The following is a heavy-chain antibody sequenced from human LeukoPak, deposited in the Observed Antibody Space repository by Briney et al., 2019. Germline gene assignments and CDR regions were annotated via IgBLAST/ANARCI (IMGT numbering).Heavy chain of an antibody. CDR1: GGSISSYY. J-gene: IGHJ2*01. CDR2: IYYSGST. CDR3: ARGGTAMVPYWYFDL. V-gene: IGHV4-59*01. Sequence: SETLSLTCTVSGGSISSYYWSWIRQPPGKRLEWIGYIYYSGSTNYNPSLKSRVTISVDTSKNQFSLKLSSVTAADTAVYYCARGGTAMVPYWYFDLLGRGTLVTVSS. D-gene: IGHD5-18*01.